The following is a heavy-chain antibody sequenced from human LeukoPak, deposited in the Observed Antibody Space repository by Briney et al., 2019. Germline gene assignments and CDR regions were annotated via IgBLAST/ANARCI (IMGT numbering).Heavy chain of an antibody. CDR3: ARDAAAQQLVHYFDY. Sequence: GGSLRLSCAASGFTFSDYYMSWIRQAPGKGLEWISYISSSSSYTNYVDSVKGRFTISRDNAKNSLYLQMNSLRAEDTAVYYCARDAAAQQLVHYFDYWGQGTLVTVSS. CDR1: GFTFSDYY. CDR2: ISSSSSYT. V-gene: IGHV3-11*05. D-gene: IGHD6-13*01. J-gene: IGHJ4*02.